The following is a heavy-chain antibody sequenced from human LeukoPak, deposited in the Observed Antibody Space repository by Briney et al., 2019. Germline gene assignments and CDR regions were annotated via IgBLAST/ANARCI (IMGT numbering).Heavy chain of an antibody. CDR2: IYSGGST. CDR1: GFTVSSNY. V-gene: IGHV3-66*01. J-gene: IGHJ4*02. CDR3: ARRPPWWLSGYYFDY. Sequence: GGSLRLSCAASGFTVSSNYMSWVRQAPGKGLEWVSVIYSGGSTYYADSVKGRFTISRDNSKNTLYLQMNSLRAEDTAVYYCARRPPWWLSGYYFDYWGQGTLVTVSS. D-gene: IGHD3-3*01.